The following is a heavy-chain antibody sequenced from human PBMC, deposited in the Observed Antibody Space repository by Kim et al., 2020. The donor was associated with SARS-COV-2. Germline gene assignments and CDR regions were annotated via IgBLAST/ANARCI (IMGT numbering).Heavy chain of an antibody. D-gene: IGHD6-19*01. Sequence: GGSLRLSCAASGFTFSSYAMHWVRQAPGKGLEWVAVIWYDGSNKYYADSVKGRFTISRDNSKNTLYLQMNSLRAEDTAVYYCAKDYVRQEGSGWSVGHYYYYGMDVWGQGTTVTVSS. CDR1: GFTFSSYA. CDR2: IWYDGSNK. V-gene: IGHV3-33*06. CDR3: AKDYVRQEGSGWSVGHYYYYGMDV. J-gene: IGHJ6*02.